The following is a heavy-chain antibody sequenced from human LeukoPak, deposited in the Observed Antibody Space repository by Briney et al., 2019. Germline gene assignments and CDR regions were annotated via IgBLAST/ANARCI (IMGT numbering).Heavy chain of an antibody. Sequence: SETLSLTCTVSGGSISSSSHYWGWIRQPPGKGLEWIGSFYYSGSTYYNPSLKSRVSISVDTSKNQFSLKLSSVTAADTAVYYCARAGGADRYYFDYWGQGTLVTVSS. J-gene: IGHJ4*02. CDR2: FYYSGST. CDR1: GGSISSSSHY. CDR3: ARAGGADRYYFDY. V-gene: IGHV4-39*07. D-gene: IGHD3-16*01.